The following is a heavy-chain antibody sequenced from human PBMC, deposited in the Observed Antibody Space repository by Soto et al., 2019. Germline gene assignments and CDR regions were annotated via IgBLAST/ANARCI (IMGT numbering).Heavy chain of an antibody. CDR3: ANSIGEWGDDAFDI. CDR1: GFNFRSFG. V-gene: IGHV3-30*18. Sequence: GSPRPFCGTPGFNFRSFGMHWVRQGPGKGLEWVAVISYDGSNKYYAHSVKCRFTISRDNSKNTLYLQMNSLRAEDTAVYYCANSIGEWGDDAFDIWGQGTMVT. CDR2: ISYDGSNK. J-gene: IGHJ3*02. D-gene: IGHD1-26*01.